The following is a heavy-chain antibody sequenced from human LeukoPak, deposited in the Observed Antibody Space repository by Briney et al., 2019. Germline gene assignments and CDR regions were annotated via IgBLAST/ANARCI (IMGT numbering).Heavy chain of an antibody. D-gene: IGHD3-10*01. J-gene: IGHJ4*02. V-gene: IGHV1-2*04. Sequence: ASVKVSCKASGYTFTGYYMHWVRQAPGQGLEWMGWINPNSGGTNYAQKFQGWVTMTRDTSISTAYMELSRLRSDDTAVYYCARSIRGVIIPYLDYWGQGTLVTVSS. CDR1: GYTFTGYY. CDR2: INPNSGGT. CDR3: ARSIRGVIIPYLDY.